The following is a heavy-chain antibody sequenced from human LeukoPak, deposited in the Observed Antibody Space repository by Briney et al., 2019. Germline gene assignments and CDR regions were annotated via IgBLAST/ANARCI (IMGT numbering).Heavy chain of an antibody. J-gene: IGHJ4*02. CDR1: GFTFSSYS. D-gene: IGHD3-10*01. Sequence: PGGSLRLSCAASGFTFSSYSMNWVRQAPGKGLEWVSAISGSGGSTYYADSVKGRFTISRDNSKNTLYLQMNSLRAEDTAVYYCAKDSSYYYGSGSPDYWGQGTLVTVSS. CDR3: AKDSSYYYGSGSPDY. V-gene: IGHV3-23*01. CDR2: ISGSGGST.